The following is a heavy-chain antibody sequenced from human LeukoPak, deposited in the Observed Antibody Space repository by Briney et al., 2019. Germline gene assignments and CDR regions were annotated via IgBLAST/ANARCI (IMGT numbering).Heavy chain of an antibody. Sequence: GGSLRLSCAASGLTVSSNYMSWVRQAPGKGLEWVSVIYSGGSTYYADSVKGRFTISRDNSKNTLYLQMNSLRAEDTAVYYCASTPYYYDSSGYYGYFQHWGQGTLVTVSS. CDR1: GLTVSSNY. V-gene: IGHV3-53*01. CDR3: ASTPYYYDSSGYYGYFQH. CDR2: IYSGGST. D-gene: IGHD3-22*01. J-gene: IGHJ1*01.